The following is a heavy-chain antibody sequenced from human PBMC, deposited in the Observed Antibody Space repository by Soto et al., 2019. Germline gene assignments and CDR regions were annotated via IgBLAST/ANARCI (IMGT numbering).Heavy chain of an antibody. CDR3: AAGLPRPDSSGDRVFDY. D-gene: IGHD3-22*01. Sequence: GASVKVSCKASGFTFTSSAVQWVRQARGQRLEWIGWIVVGSGNTNYAQKFQERVTITRDMSTSTAYMELSSLRSEDTAVYYCAAGLPRPDSSGDRVFDYWGQGTLVTVSS. CDR1: GFTFTSSA. V-gene: IGHV1-58*01. CDR2: IVVGSGNT. J-gene: IGHJ4*02.